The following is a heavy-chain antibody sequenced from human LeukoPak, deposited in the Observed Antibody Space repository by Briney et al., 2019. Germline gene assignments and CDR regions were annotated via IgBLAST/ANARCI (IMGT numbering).Heavy chain of an antibody. Sequence: GGSLRLSCAASGFTFSSYSMNWVRQAPGKRLEWVSSISSSSSYIYYADSVKGRFTTSRDNAKNSLYLQMNSLRAEDTAVYYCARAVAVAGLDYWGQGTLVTVSS. V-gene: IGHV3-21*01. J-gene: IGHJ4*02. CDR1: GFTFSSYS. D-gene: IGHD6-19*01. CDR2: ISSSSSYI. CDR3: ARAVAVAGLDY.